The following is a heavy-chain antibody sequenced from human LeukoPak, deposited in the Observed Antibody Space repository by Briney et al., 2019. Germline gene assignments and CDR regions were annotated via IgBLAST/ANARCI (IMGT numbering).Heavy chain of an antibody. D-gene: IGHD1-26*01. V-gene: IGHV1-2*02. J-gene: IGHJ5*02. CDR2: INPNSGGT. Sequence: GASVKVSCKASGYTFTGYYMHWVRQAPGQGLEWMGWINPNSGGTNYAQKFQGRDTMTRDTSISTAYMELSRLRSDDTAVYYCARIRRRISGSYPRWFDPWGQGTLVTVSS. CDR3: ARIRRRISGSYPRWFDP. CDR1: GYTFTGYY.